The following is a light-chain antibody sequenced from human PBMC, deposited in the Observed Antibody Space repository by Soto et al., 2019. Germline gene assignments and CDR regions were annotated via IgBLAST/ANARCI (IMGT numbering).Light chain of an antibody. J-gene: IGKJ3*01. Sequence: EIVLTQSPGTLSLSPGERATLSCRASQSVSSSYLACYQQKPGQAPRLLIYGASSRATGITVRFSGSESGRDFTIIISRLEPEDFAVYYCQQYCSSLFTFGPGNKVDIK. CDR3: QQYCSSLFT. CDR2: GAS. CDR1: QSVSSSY. V-gene: IGKV3-20*01.